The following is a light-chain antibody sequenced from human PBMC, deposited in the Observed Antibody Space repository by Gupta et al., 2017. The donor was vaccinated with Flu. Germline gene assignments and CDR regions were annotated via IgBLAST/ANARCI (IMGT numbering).Light chain of an antibody. Sequence: GSSSNIGAAYEVHWYQQLPGTAPRLLIYDNTNRPSGVPDLFSGSKSGTSASLAITWLRAEDEATYYCQSYDISLSGSLFGGWTKVTVL. CDR3: QSYDISLSGSL. CDR1: SSNIGAAYE. CDR2: DNT. J-gene: IGLJ2*01. V-gene: IGLV1-40*01.